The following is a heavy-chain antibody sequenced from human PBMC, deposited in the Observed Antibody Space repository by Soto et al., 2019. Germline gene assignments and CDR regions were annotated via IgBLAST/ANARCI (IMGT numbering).Heavy chain of an antibody. V-gene: IGHV3-23*01. D-gene: IGHD3-22*01. CDR2: VGPGGAST. J-gene: IGHJ4*02. CDR3: ARSYYYDSTGYYRTFDY. Sequence: GGSLRLSCAGSGIMFGQYAMSWVRLAPGKGLEWVSVVGPGGASTFYADSVRGRFTISRDNSENTLYLQMNSLRAADTALYFCARSYYYDSTGYYRTFDYWGPGTLVTVSS. CDR1: GIMFGQYA.